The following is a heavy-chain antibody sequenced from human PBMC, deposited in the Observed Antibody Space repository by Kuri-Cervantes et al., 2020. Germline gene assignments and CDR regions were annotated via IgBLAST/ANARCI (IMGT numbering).Heavy chain of an antibody. Sequence: SETLSLTCTVPGASVSSHYWTWIRQPPGKGLEWIGYVYYSGTTNYNPSLKSRVTISIDTTMNQFFLKLNSVTAADTAVYYCASAYYYDSSGYYYDYYYMDVWGKGTTVTVSS. CDR2: VYYSGTT. CDR1: GASVSSHY. J-gene: IGHJ6*03. CDR3: ASAYYYDSSGYYYDYYYMDV. V-gene: IGHV4-59*02. D-gene: IGHD3-22*01.